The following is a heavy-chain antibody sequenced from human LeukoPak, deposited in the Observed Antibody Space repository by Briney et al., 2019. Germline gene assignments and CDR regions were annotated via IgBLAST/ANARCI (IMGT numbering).Heavy chain of an antibody. Sequence: ASVKVSCKASGGTFSSYAISWVRQAPGQGLEWMGRIIPILGIANYAQKFQGRVTITADKSTSTAYMELSSLRSEDTAVYYCARDDSSGWSVPDYWGQGTLVTVSS. CDR2: IIPILGIA. D-gene: IGHD6-19*01. CDR3: ARDDSSGWSVPDY. CDR1: GGTFSSYA. V-gene: IGHV1-69*04. J-gene: IGHJ4*02.